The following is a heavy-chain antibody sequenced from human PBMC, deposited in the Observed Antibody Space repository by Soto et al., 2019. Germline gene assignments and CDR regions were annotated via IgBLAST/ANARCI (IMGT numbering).Heavy chain of an antibody. CDR3: AREGEYFDISGYYGDEYYYDSGMAA. CDR2: TYYRSDWYN. Sequence: THTLSLTCVISGDNVSDNTVGWNWIRQSPSRGLEWLGRTYYRSDWYNDYAVSVRSRITINPDTSKNQFSLQLNSVTPEDTSVYYCAREGEYFDISGYYGDEYYYDSGMAAWGQGTTGTGS. D-gene: IGHD3-22*01. CDR1: GDNVSDNTVG. J-gene: IGHJ6*02. V-gene: IGHV6-1*01.